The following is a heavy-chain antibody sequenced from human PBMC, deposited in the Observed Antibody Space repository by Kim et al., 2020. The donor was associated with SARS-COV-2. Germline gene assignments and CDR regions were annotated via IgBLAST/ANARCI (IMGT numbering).Heavy chain of an antibody. Sequence: GGSLRLSCAASGFTFSNYAMSWVRQAPGKGLEWVSAISGGGDSTYYADFVKGRFTISRDNSKNTLFLQMNSLRAEDTAVYYCAIQTNSYSGPVDYWGQGTLVTVSS. CDR1: GFTFSNYA. J-gene: IGHJ4*02. CDR2: ISGGGDST. D-gene: IGHD1-26*01. CDR3: AIQTNSYSGPVDY. V-gene: IGHV3-23*01.